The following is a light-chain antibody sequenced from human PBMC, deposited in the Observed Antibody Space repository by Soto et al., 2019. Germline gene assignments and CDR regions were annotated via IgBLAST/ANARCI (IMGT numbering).Light chain of an antibody. Sequence: QSALTQPASVSGSPGLSITIPCTGTSTDVGGYNYVSWYQQHPGKAPKLMIYEVSNRPSGVSNRFSGSKSGNRASLIISGLQAEDEADYYCSSYTGSSTPVFGGGTKVTVL. CDR3: SSYTGSSTPV. CDR2: EVS. J-gene: IGLJ2*01. V-gene: IGLV2-14*01. CDR1: STDVGGYNY.